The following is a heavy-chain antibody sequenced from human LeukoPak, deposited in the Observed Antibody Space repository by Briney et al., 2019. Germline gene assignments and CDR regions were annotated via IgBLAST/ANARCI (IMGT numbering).Heavy chain of an antibody. V-gene: IGHV4-34*01. CDR1: GFTFNNAW. Sequence: GSLRLSCAASGFTFNNAWMSWVRQPPGKGLEWIGEINHSGSTNYNPSLKSRVTISVDTSKNQFSLKLSSVTAADTAVYYCARVILYCTNGVCYGGGDFDYWGQGTLVTVSS. CDR2: INHSGST. J-gene: IGHJ4*02. D-gene: IGHD2-8*01. CDR3: ARVILYCTNGVCYGGGDFDY.